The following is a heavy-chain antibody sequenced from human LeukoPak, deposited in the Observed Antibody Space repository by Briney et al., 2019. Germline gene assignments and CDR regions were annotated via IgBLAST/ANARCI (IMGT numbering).Heavy chain of an antibody. Sequence: SVKVSCKASGGTFISYAISWVRQAPGQGLEWMGGIIPIFGTANYAQKFQGRVTITADESTSTAYMELSSLRSEDTAVYYCARVLGIVVPAAPPDYYFDYWGQGTLVTVSS. CDR3: ARVLGIVVPAAPPDYYFDY. CDR2: IIPIFGTA. D-gene: IGHD2-2*01. CDR1: GGTFISYA. V-gene: IGHV1-69*13. J-gene: IGHJ4*02.